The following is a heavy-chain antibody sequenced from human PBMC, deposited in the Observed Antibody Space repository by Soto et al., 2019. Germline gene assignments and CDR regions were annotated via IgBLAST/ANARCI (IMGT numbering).Heavy chain of an antibody. D-gene: IGHD3-16*01. CDR2: IIPIFGTA. J-gene: IGHJ4*02. CDR3: GGNRVRTVVTPIYFDY. Sequence: QVQLVQSGAEVKKPGSSVKVSCKASGGTFSSYAISWVRQAPGQGLEWMGGIIPIFGTANYAQKFQGRVTITADKSGSTGGVGLGGRRSEDRAGEWGGGNRVRTVVTPIYFDYWGQGTLVTVSS. V-gene: IGHV1-69*06. CDR1: GGTFSSYA.